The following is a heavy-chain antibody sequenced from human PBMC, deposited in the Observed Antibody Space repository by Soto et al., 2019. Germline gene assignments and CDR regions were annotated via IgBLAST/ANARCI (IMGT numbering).Heavy chain of an antibody. CDR2: IYWDDDK. CDR3: AHDIIAAAGHYYGMDV. J-gene: IGHJ6*02. D-gene: IGHD6-13*01. Sequence: QITLKESGPPLVKPTQTLTLTCTFSGFSLSTSGVGVGWIRQPPGKALEWLALIYWDDDKRYSPSLKSRLTITKDTSKNQVVLTMTNMDPVDTATYYCAHDIIAAAGHYYGMDVWGQGTTVTVSS. V-gene: IGHV2-5*02. CDR1: GFSLSTSGVG.